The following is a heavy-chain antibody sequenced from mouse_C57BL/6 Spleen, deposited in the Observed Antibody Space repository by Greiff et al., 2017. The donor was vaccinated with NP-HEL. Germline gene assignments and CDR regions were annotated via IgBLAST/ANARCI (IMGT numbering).Heavy chain of an antibody. CDR2: INPGSGGT. D-gene: IGHD2-2*01. CDR1: GYAFTNYL. V-gene: IGHV1-54*01. Sequence: QVQLQQSGAELVRPGTSVKVSCKASGYAFTNYLIEWVKQRPGQGLEWIGVINPGSGGTNYNEKFKGKATLTADKSSSTAYMQLSSLTSEDYAVYFCARTIYGYLFDYWGQGTTLTVSS. CDR3: ARTIYGYLFDY. J-gene: IGHJ2*01.